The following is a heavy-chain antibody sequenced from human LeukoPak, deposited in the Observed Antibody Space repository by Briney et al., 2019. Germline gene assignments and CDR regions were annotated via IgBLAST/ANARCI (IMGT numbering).Heavy chain of an antibody. D-gene: IGHD6-19*01. CDR3: ARDPSNSSGWKTWFDP. J-gene: IGHJ5*02. Sequence: ASVKVSCKASGYTFTSHGISWVRQAPGQGLEWMGWISAYNGDTKYSQSLQGRVTMTTDRSTSTAYLELRSLRSDDTAVCYCARDPSNSSGWKTWFDPWGQGTLVTVSS. CDR2: ISAYNGDT. CDR1: GYTFTSHG. V-gene: IGHV1-18*01.